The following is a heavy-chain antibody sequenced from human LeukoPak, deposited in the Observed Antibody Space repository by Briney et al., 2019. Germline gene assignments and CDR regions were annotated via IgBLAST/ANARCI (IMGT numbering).Heavy chain of an antibody. CDR3: AKDKDVVMTAYWGAFDY. CDR1: GFTFSNYA. J-gene: IGHJ4*02. V-gene: IGHV3-23*01. Sequence: GGSLRLSCAGSGFTFSNYAMAWVRQAPGKGLERVAVINIRGGSTFYADSVKGRFTISRDNSKNTLYLQMNSLRAEDTAIYYCAKDKDVVMTAYWGAFDYWGQGTLVTVSS. D-gene: IGHD2-21*02. CDR2: INIRGGST.